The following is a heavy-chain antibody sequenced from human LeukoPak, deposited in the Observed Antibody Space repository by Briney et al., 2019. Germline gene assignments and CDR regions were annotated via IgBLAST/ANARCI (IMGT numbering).Heavy chain of an antibody. CDR2: IIPIFGTA. J-gene: IGHJ5*02. D-gene: IGHD6-19*01. CDR3: ARDSLEGYSSGWNDNWFDP. CDR1: GGTFGSYA. V-gene: IGHV1-69*13. Sequence: GASVKVSCKASGGTFGSYAISWVRQAPGQGLEWMGGIIPIFGTANYAQKFQGRVTITADESTSTAYMELSSLRSEDTAVYYCARDSLEGYSSGWNDNWFDPWGQGTLVTVSS.